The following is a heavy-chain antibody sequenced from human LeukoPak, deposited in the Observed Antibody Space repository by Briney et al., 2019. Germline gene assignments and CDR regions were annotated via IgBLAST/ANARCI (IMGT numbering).Heavy chain of an antibody. CDR3: ARGPDTVYYDFWSGYWNAFDI. Sequence: SETLSLTCTVSGYSISSGDYWGWIRQPPGKGLEWIGSIYRSGRTYYNPSLKSRVTISVDTSKNQFSLKLSSVTAADTAVYYCARGPDTVYYDFWSGYWNAFDIWGQGTMVTVSS. V-gene: IGHV4-38-2*02. J-gene: IGHJ3*02. CDR2: IYRSGRT. D-gene: IGHD3-3*01. CDR1: GYSISSGDY.